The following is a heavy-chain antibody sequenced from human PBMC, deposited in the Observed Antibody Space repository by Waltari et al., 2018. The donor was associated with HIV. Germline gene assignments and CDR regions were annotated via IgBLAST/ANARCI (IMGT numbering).Heavy chain of an antibody. CDR3: VIVGTSFDF. V-gene: IGHV3-48*02. CDR1: GFSFSYHA. Sequence: EVQLVESGGGLVKPGGTMRLSCVAFGFSFSYHAMNWVRHAPGKGLAWMSVISIKSSTNCHAESVNGRFTISRGNAKNSLDLQKNSLGDEDTAVYYCVIVGTSFDFWGQGTLVTVSS. J-gene: IGHJ4*02. D-gene: IGHD2-8*01. CDR2: ISIKSSTN.